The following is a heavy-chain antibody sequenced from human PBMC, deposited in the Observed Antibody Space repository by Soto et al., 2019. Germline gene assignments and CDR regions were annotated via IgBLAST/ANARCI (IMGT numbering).Heavy chain of an antibody. D-gene: IGHD5-12*01. J-gene: IGHJ4*02. CDR2: IYYSGST. CDR3: ARHDYSGYDLAPFGY. CDR1: SDSISSYY. Sequence: PSETLSLTCTVSSDSISSYYWIWIRQPPGKGLEWIGYIYYSGSTNYNPSLKSRVTISVDTSKNQFSLKLTSVTAADTAVYYCARHDYSGYDLAPFGYWGQGTQVTVSS. V-gene: IGHV4-59*08.